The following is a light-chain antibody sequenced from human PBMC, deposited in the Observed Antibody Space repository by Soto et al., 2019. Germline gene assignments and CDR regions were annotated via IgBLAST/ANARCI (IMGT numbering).Light chain of an antibody. V-gene: IGKV1-9*01. CDR1: QGISSY. J-gene: IGKJ5*01. CDR2: AAS. CDR3: QHLDNYST. Sequence: DIQLTQSPSFLSASVGDRVTITCRASQGISSYLAWYQQKPGKAPKLLIYAASTLQSGVPSRFSGSGSGTEFTLTISSLQPEDFATYYCQHLDNYSTFSQGTRLEIK.